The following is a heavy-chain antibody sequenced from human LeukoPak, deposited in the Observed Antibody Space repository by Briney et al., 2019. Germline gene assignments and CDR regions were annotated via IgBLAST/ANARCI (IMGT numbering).Heavy chain of an antibody. J-gene: IGHJ5*01. Sequence: GGSLRLSCAASGFTFSIYAMSWVRQAPGKGLEWVSSITSSGTGTYYAESVKGRFTISRDNSENTLYLRMNSLRAEDTAVYYCTKDRPNYYDSSGHYYRRNGDSWGQGTLVTVSS. CDR1: GFTFSIYA. CDR3: TKDRPNYYDSSGHYYRRNGDS. CDR2: ITSSGTGT. V-gene: IGHV3-23*01. D-gene: IGHD3-22*01.